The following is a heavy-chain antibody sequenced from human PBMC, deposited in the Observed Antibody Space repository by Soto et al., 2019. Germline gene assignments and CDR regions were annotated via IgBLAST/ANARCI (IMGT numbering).Heavy chain of an antibody. D-gene: IGHD2-8*01. CDR1: GGSVTTY. Sequence: QVQLQESGPGLVKASETLSLTCPVSGGSVTTYWGWIRQPPGKGLEWIGYINYSGTTKYNSSLKSRVTISVTSARNQFSLKLRSVTAAHTAVYFCARSYCRDGVSCKWFDPWGQGILVTVSS. CDR3: ARSYCRDGVSCKWFDP. J-gene: IGHJ5*02. V-gene: IGHV4-59*02. CDR2: INYSGTT.